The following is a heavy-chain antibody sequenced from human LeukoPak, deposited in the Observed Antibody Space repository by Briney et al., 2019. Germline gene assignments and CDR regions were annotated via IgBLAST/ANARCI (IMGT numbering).Heavy chain of an antibody. Sequence: PGGSLRLSCAVSGFAFTNYAMSWVRQAPGKGLEWVSTIGGGLTTTNYADSVKGRLTISRDTSTNTVYLQMTSLRVDDTAIYYCAKAPTGRGDYFDYWGQGTLVTVSS. CDR2: IGGGLTTT. CDR1: GFAFTNYA. D-gene: IGHD1-14*01. CDR3: AKAPTGRGDYFDY. J-gene: IGHJ4*02. V-gene: IGHV3-23*01.